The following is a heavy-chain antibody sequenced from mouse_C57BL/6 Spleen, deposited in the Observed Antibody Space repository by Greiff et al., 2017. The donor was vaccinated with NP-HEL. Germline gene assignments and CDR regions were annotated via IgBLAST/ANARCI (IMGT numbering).Heavy chain of an antibody. CDR1: GYTFTSYW. V-gene: IGHV1-61*01. Sequence: QVQLQQPGAELVRPGSSVKLSCKASGYTFTSYWMDWVKQRPGQGLEWIGNIYPSDSETHYNQKFKDKATLTVDKSSSTAYMQLSSLTSEDSAVYYCARETGTGYFDGWGTGTTVTVSS. J-gene: IGHJ1*03. D-gene: IGHD4-1*01. CDR3: ARETGTGYFDG. CDR2: IYPSDSET.